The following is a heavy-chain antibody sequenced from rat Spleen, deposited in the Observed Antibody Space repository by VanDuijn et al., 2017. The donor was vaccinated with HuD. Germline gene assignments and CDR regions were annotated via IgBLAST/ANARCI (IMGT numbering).Heavy chain of an antibody. D-gene: IGHD1-1*01. J-gene: IGHJ3*01. CDR1: GFSLTSNG. CDR3: ARSTTVAPFAY. V-gene: IGHV2-1*01. CDR2: IQNGGST. Sequence: QVQLKESGPGLMQPSETLSLTCTVSGFSLTSNGVGWVRQPPGKGLEWMGRIQNGGSTDYNSAPKSRLSISRDTSKSQVFLKMNSLQTEDTAMYFCARSTTVAPFAYWGQGTLVTVSS.